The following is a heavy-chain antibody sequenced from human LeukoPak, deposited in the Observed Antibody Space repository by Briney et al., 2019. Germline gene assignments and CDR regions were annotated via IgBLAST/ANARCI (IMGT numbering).Heavy chain of an antibody. CDR1: GFTFSSYS. D-gene: IGHD2-2*01. V-gene: IGHV3-21*01. Sequence: GGSLRLSCAASGFTFSSYSMNWVRQAPGKGLEWVSSISSSSSYIYYADSVKGRFTISRDNAKNSLYLQMNSLRAEDTAVYYCARGPYCSSTSCYYYYYMDVWGKGTTVTISS. J-gene: IGHJ6*03. CDR3: ARGPYCSSTSCYYYYYMDV. CDR2: ISSSSSYI.